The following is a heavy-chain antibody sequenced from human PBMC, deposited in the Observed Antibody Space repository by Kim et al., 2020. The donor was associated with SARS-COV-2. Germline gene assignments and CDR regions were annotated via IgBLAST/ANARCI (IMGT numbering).Heavy chain of an antibody. V-gene: IGHV4-59*08. D-gene: IGHD6-13*01. Sequence: PSVEGRVAISVDTSKNQFSLRLSSVTAADTAVYYCAGHGIAAARRMDVWGRGTTVTVSS. J-gene: IGHJ6*02. CDR3: AGHGIAAARRMDV.